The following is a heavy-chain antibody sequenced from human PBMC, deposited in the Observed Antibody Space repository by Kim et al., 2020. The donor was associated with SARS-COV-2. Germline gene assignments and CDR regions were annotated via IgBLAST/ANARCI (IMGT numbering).Heavy chain of an antibody. J-gene: IGHJ4*02. CDR2: N. D-gene: IGHD2-15*01. CDR3: ARRVAEGAFDY. V-gene: IGHV6-1*01. Sequence: NDYAVSVKSRITIHPDTSKNQFSLQLNSVTPEDTAVYYCARRVAEGAFDYWGQGTLVTVSS.